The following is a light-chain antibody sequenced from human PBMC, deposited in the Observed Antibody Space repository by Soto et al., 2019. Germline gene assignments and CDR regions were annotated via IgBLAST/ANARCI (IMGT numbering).Light chain of an antibody. J-gene: IGKJ3*01. Sequence: EIVMSQSPATLSVSPGERATLSCRASQSVSSNLAWYQQKPGQAPRLLIYGASTRATGIPARFSGSGSGTEFSLTISSLQSEDVAVYFCQQYNNWPPFTFGAGTKVDIK. CDR2: GAS. V-gene: IGKV3-15*01. CDR1: QSVSSN. CDR3: QQYNNWPPFT.